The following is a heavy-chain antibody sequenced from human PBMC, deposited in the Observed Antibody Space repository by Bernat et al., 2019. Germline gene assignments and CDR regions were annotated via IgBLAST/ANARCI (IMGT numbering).Heavy chain of an antibody. CDR2: ISYDGSNK. CDR3: ATDPQCSSCYFRILDYYYGMDV. Sequence: QVQLVESGGGVVQPGRSLRLSCAASGFTFSSYAMHWVRQAPGKGLEWVAVISYDGSNKYYADSVKGRFTISRDNSKNTLYLQMNSLRAEDTAVYYCATDPQCSSCYFRILDYYYGMDVWGQGTTVTVSS. V-gene: IGHV3-30-3*01. J-gene: IGHJ6*02. CDR1: GFTFSSYA. D-gene: IGHD6-13*01.